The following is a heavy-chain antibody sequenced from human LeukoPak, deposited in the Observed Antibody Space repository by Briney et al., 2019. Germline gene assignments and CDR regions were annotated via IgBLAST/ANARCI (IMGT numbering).Heavy chain of an antibody. D-gene: IGHD5-18*01. J-gene: IGHJ4*02. CDR3: ARDLSGVTGYTYGRGIDY. CDR1: GFTFSDYY. Sequence: PGGSLRLSCAASGFTFSDYYMSWIRQAPGRGLEWISYISNSGRTIYYADSVKGRFTISRDNAKTSLYLQMNSLRAEDTADCARDLSGVTGYTYGRGIDYWGQGTLVTVSS. V-gene: IGHV3-11*04. CDR2: ISNSGRTI.